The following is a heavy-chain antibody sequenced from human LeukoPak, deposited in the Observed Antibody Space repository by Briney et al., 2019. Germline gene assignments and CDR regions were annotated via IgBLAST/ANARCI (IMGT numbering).Heavy chain of an antibody. J-gene: IGHJ3*02. CDR1: GFSLSTRGVG. CDR3: AHFGFKGYCSSTSCYAANAFDI. Sequence: SGPTLLKPTQTLTLTCTFSGFSLSTRGVGVGWIRQPPGKALEWLSLIYWDDDKRYSPSLKSRLTITKHTSKHQVVLTMTNMDPVDTATYYCAHFGFKGYCSSTSCYAANAFDIWGQGTLVTVSS. V-gene: IGHV2-5*02. CDR2: IYWDDDK. D-gene: IGHD2-2*01.